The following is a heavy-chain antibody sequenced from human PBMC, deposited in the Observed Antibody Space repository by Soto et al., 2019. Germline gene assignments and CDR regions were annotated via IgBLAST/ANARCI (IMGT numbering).Heavy chain of an antibody. CDR1: GGSLSSRDL. D-gene: IGHD6-25*01. J-gene: IGHJ4*02. CDR3: ATSIPDGGSLDY. V-gene: IGHV4-4*02. CDR2: IFHRGYP. Sequence: SETMSLTCIVSGGSLSSRDLWSWVRTPPGKGLEWIGEIFHRGYPRYDPSLESRVTMLVDKSKNQFSLNLNSVTAADTAMYYCATSIPDGGSLDYWGQGALVTVSS.